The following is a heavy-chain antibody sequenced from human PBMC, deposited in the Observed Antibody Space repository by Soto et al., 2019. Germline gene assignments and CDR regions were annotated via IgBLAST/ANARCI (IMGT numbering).Heavy chain of an antibody. CDR3: ARYSGKYQGPIDY. D-gene: IGHD1-26*01. J-gene: IGHJ4*02. CDR1: GFTFSHYG. Sequence: QVQLVESGGGVVQPGRSLRLSCAASGFTFSHYGIHWVRRAPGKGLEWLAVISYDGSNKHYADSVKGRFTVSRDNSKNTLYLQMNSLRAEDTAAYFCARYSGKYQGPIDYWGQGTLVTVSS. CDR2: ISYDGSNK. V-gene: IGHV3-30*03.